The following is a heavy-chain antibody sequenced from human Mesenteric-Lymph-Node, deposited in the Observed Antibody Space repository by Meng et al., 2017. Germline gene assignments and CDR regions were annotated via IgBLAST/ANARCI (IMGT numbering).Heavy chain of an antibody. CDR2: ISSSSSYI. CDR3: ASDGIAPAGAYYYYYAMDV. D-gene: IGHD6-13*01. CDR1: GFTFSSYE. Sequence: GESLKISCAASGFTFSSYEMSWVRQAPGKGLEWVSYISSSSSYIYYADSVKGRFTISRDNAKNSLYLQMNSLRAEDTAVYYCASDGIAPAGAYYYYYAMDVWGQGTTVTVSS. V-gene: IGHV3-21*05. J-gene: IGHJ6*02.